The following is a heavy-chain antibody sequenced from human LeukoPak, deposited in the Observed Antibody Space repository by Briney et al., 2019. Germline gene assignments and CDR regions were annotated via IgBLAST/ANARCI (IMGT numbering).Heavy chain of an antibody. D-gene: IGHD6-13*01. CDR2: FDPGDGET. V-gene: IGHV1-24*01. CDR3: ATDGKVGIAAAGTGLYYGMDV. J-gene: IGHJ6*04. Sequence: RASVKVSCKVSGYTLTELSMHWVRQAPGKGLEWMGGFDPGDGETVYAQKFQGRVTMTEDTSTDTAYMELSSLRSEDTAVYYCATDGKVGIAAAGTGLYYGMDVWGKGTTVTVSS. CDR1: GYTLTELS.